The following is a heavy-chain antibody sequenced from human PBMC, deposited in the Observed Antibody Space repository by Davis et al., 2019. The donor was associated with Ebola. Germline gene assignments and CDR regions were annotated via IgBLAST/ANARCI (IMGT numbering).Heavy chain of an antibody. CDR3: ARKGVSGELDY. Sequence: SETLSLTCAVYGGSFSGYYWTWMRQPPGKGLEWIGNIYYSGSTEYSPSLESRVSMSVDTSRNQFSLRLTSVTAADTAVYYCARKGVSGELDYWGQGTLVIVSS. V-gene: IGHV4-59*01. CDR1: GGSFSGYY. J-gene: IGHJ4*02. D-gene: IGHD3-10*01. CDR2: IYYSGST.